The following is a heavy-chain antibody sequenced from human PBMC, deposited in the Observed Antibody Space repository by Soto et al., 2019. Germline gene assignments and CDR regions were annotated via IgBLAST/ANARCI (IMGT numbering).Heavy chain of an antibody. J-gene: IGHJ5*02. CDR2: IYYSGST. D-gene: IGHD3-3*01. V-gene: IGHV4-31*03. Sequence: SETLSLTCTVSGGSISSGGYYWSWIRQHPGKGLEWIGYIYYSGSTYYNPSLKIRVTISVDTSKNQFSLKLSSVTAADTAVYYCAREGDYDFWSGYNWFDPWGQGTLVTVSS. CDR3: AREGDYDFWSGYNWFDP. CDR1: GGSISSGGYY.